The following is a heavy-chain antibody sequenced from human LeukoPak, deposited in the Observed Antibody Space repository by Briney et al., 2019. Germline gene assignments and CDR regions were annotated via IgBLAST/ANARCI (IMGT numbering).Heavy chain of an antibody. Sequence: GGSLKLSCAASGFTFSSYAMSWVRQAPGKGLQWLSYITSSGSTIYYADSVKGRFTISRDNARNSLYLQMNSLRAEDTAVYYCATSSGYYANYFDFWGQGTLVTVSS. J-gene: IGHJ4*02. CDR2: ITSSGSTI. CDR3: ATSSGYYANYFDF. V-gene: IGHV3-48*04. D-gene: IGHD3-22*01. CDR1: GFTFSSYA.